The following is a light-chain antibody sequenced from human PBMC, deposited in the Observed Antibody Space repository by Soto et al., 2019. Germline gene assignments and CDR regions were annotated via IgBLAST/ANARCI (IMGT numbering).Light chain of an antibody. Sequence: DIQMTQSPSSLSATVGDRVTITCRASQDISNYLAWHQQKPGKVPKLLIYAASTLPPGVPSRFSGSGTGTDFTLTIISLQPEDVATYYCQKYNGAPPETFGPGTKVAIK. CDR2: AAS. J-gene: IGKJ3*01. CDR1: QDISNY. CDR3: QKYNGAPPET. V-gene: IGKV1-27*01.